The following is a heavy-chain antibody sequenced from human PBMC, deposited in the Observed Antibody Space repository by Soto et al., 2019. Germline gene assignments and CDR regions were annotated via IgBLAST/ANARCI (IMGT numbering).Heavy chain of an antibody. CDR1: GFTFNTYA. J-gene: IGHJ4*02. CDR2: IGSDGTAI. CDR3: ARGTEWELPSSVDY. D-gene: IGHD1-26*01. Sequence: EVQLLESGGGLVQPGGSLRLSCAASGFTFNTYAMSWVRQAPGKGLEWVSAIGSDGTAIQYADSVKGRFTISKDNSKNTLYLQMNSLRAEDTAVYYCARGTEWELPSSVDYWGQGTLVTVSS. V-gene: IGHV3-23*05.